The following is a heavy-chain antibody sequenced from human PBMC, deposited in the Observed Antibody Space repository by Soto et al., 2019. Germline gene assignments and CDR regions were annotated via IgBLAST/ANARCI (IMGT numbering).Heavy chain of an antibody. J-gene: IGHJ3*02. CDR1: GDSVSSNSAA. D-gene: IGHD3-10*01. Sequence: SQTLSLTCAISGDSVSSNSAAWNWIRQSPSRGLEWLGRTYYRSKWYNDYAVSVKSRITINPDTSKNQFSLQLNSVTPEDTAVYYCERENKRPQIFLDYYYKERSGVFFKIWGKGTMV. CDR2: TYYRSKWYN. V-gene: IGHV6-1*01. CDR3: ERENKRPQIFLDYYYKERSGVFFKI.